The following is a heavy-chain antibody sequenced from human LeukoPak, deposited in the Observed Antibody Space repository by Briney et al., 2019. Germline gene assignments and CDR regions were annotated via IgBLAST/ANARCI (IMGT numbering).Heavy chain of an antibody. V-gene: IGHV3-21*01. D-gene: IGHD3-9*01. CDR3: AREVGHYDILTGYYYYYYMDV. CDR2: ISSSSSYI. J-gene: IGHJ6*03. CDR1: GFTFSSYS. Sequence: VGSLRLSCAASGFTFSSYSMNWVRQAPGKGLEWVSSISSSSSYIYYADSVKGRFTISRDNAKNSLYLQMNSLRAEDTAVYYCAREVGHYDILTGYYYYYYMDVWGKGTTVTISS.